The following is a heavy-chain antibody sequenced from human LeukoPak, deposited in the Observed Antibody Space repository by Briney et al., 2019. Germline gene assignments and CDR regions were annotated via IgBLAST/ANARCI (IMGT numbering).Heavy chain of an antibody. V-gene: IGHV1-69*13. D-gene: IGHD6-19*01. CDR1: GGTFSSYA. CDR3: AREILNIAVAATDAFDI. J-gene: IGHJ3*02. CDR2: IIPIFGTA. Sequence: ASVKVSCKASGGTFSSYAISWVRQAPGQGLEWMGGIIPIFGTANYAQKFQGRVTITADESTSTAYMELSSLRSEDTAVYYCAREILNIAVAATDAFDIWGQGTMVTVSS.